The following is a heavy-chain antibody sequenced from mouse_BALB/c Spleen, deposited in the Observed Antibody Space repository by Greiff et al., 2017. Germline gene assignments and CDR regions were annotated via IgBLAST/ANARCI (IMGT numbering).Heavy chain of an antibody. Sequence: QVQLQQSGAELAKPGASVKMSCKASGYTFTSYWMHWVKQRPGQGLEWIGYINPSTGYTEYNQKFKDKATLTADKSSSTAYMQLSSLTSEDSAVYYCADYYGSTLYFDDWGQGTTLTVSS. D-gene: IGHD1-1*01. J-gene: IGHJ2*01. V-gene: IGHV1-7*01. CDR1: GYTFTSYW. CDR2: INPSTGYT. CDR3: ADYYGSTLYFDD.